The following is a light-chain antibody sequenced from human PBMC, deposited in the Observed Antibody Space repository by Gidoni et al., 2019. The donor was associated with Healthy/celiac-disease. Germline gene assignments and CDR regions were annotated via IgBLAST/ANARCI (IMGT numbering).Light chain of an antibody. Sequence: DIKMTQSPSTLSASVGDRVTITCRASQSISSWLAGYQQKPGKAPTTLIYKASSLESGVPSRFIGGGSWTEFTLIISSLQPDDFATYYCQQYNSYPWTFGQGTKVEIK. CDR1: QSISSW. CDR2: KAS. CDR3: QQYNSYPWT. J-gene: IGKJ1*01. V-gene: IGKV1-5*03.